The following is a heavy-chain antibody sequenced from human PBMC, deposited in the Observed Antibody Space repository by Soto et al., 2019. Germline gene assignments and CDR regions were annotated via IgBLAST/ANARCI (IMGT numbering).Heavy chain of an antibody. Sequence: QVQLVQSGAEVKKPGSSVKVSCKASGGTFSSYAISWVRQAPGQGLEGMGGIIPIFGTANYAQKFQGRVTITADESTSTAYMELSSLRSEDTAVYYCARETRGYCSSTSCYYFDYWGQGTLVTVSS. CDR3: ARETRGYCSSTSCYYFDY. D-gene: IGHD2-2*01. CDR1: GGTFSSYA. V-gene: IGHV1-69*01. CDR2: IIPIFGTA. J-gene: IGHJ4*02.